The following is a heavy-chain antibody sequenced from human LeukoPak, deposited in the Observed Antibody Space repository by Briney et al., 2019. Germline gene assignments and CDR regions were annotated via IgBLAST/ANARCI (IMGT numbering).Heavy chain of an antibody. V-gene: IGHV4-39*01. J-gene: IGHJ4*02. D-gene: IGHD6-19*01. CDR2: IYYSGST. CDR3: ARQVVAVAGTGYFDY. CDR1: GGSVRSSSYY. Sequence: SETLSLTCTVSGGSVRSSSYYWGWIRQPPGKGLEWIGSIYYSGSTYYNASLKSRGTISVDTSKNQFSLKLNSVTAADTAVYFCARQVVAVAGTGYFDYWGQGTLVTVSS.